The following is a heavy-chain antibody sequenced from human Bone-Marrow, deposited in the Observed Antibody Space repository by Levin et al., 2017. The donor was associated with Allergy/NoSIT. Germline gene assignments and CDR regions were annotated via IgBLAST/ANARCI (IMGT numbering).Heavy chain of an antibody. Sequence: KASETLSLTCTVSGGSITSGDYHWTWIRQSPDTGLQWIGYIYYSGNTYYNPSLRSRVTISRDTAKNQFSLRLNSVTAADTAVYYCARTRHCDKSFCYGVGGEIPFDYWGQGTLVRVSS. D-gene: IGHD2-2*01. CDR1: GGSITSGDYH. CDR3: ARTRHCDKSFCYGVGGEIPFDY. V-gene: IGHV4-30-4*01. J-gene: IGHJ4*02. CDR2: IYYSGNT.